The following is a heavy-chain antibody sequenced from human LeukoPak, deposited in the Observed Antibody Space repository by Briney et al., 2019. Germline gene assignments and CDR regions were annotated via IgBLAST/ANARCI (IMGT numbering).Heavy chain of an antibody. CDR2: IYHSGST. J-gene: IGHJ4*02. CDR3: ARAYYGVVVPAAILHPDFDY. D-gene: IGHD2-2*01. CDR1: GYSISSGYY. V-gene: IGHV4-38-2*02. Sequence: PSETLSLTCTVSGYSISSGYYWGWIRQPPGKGLEWIGSIYHSGSTYYNPSLKSRVTISVDTSKNQFSLKLSSVTAADTAVYYCARAYYGVVVPAAILHPDFDYWGQGTLVTVSS.